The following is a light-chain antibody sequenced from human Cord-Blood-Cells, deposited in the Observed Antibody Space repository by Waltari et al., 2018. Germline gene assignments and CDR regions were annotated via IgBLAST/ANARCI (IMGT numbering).Light chain of an antibody. CDR2: DVS. Sequence: QSALTQPASVSGSPGQSITISCTGTSSDVGGYNYVSWYQQHPGKAPKLMIYDVSNRPSVFSKRFFGSKSGNTASLTISGLQAEDEADYYCSSYTSSSTLVFGGGTKLTVL. CDR1: SSDVGGYNY. J-gene: IGLJ2*01. V-gene: IGLV2-14*01. CDR3: SSYTSSSTLV.